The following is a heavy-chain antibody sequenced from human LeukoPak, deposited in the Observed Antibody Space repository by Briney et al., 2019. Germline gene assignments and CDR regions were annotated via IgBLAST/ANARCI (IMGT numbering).Heavy chain of an antibody. V-gene: IGHV4-39*07. J-gene: IGHJ5*02. D-gene: IGHD6-13*01. CDR3: ATFSGAYSSWYSPPNWFDP. CDR1: GGSISSSSYY. Sequence: SETLSLTCTVSGGSISSSSYYWGWIRQPPGKGLEWIGSIYYSGSTYYNPSLKSRVTISVDTSKSQFSLKLSSVTAADTAVYYCATFSGAYSSWYSPPNWFDPWGQGTLVTVSS. CDR2: IYYSGST.